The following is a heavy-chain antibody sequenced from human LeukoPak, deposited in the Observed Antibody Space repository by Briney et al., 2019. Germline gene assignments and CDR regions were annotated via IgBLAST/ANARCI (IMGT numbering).Heavy chain of an antibody. J-gene: IGHJ4*02. D-gene: IGHD4-17*01. CDR3: ARHHFDYGEDY. Sequence: SETLSLTCAVYGGSFSGYYWSWIRQPPGKGLEWIGEINHSGSTNYNPSLKSRVTISVDTSKNQFSLKLSSVTAADTAVYYCARHHFDYGEDYWGQGTLVTVSS. V-gene: IGHV4-34*01. CDR2: INHSGST. CDR1: GGSFSGYY.